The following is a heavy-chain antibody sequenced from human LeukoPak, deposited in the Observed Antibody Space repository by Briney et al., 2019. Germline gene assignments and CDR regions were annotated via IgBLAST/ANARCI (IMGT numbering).Heavy chain of an antibody. D-gene: IGHD3-22*01. CDR2: IIPIFGTA. Sequence: ASVKVSCKASGGTFSSYAISWVRQAPGQGLEWMGGIIPIFGTANYAQKFQGRVTITADKSTSTAYMELSSLRSEDTAVYYCARARYYYDSSGYYLSADYWGQGTLVTVSS. CDR1: GGTFSSYA. V-gene: IGHV1-69*06. CDR3: ARARYYYDSSGYYLSADY. J-gene: IGHJ4*02.